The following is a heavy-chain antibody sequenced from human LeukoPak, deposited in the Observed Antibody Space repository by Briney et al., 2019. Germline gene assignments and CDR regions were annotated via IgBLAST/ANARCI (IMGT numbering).Heavy chain of an antibody. D-gene: IGHD2-15*01. V-gene: IGHV4-59*01. CDR1: GGSISSYY. CDR3: ARDTLAYCSGGSCYAAGAFDI. CDR2: IYYSGST. Sequence: SETLSLTCTVSGGSISSYYWSWIRQPPGKGLEWIGYIYYSGSTNYNPSLKSRVTISVDTSKNQSSLKLSSVTAADTAVYYCARDTLAYCSGGSCYAAGAFDIWGQGTMVTVSS. J-gene: IGHJ3*02.